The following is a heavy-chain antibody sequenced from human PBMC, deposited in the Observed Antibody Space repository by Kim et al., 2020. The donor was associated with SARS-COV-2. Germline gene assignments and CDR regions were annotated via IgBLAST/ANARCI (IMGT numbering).Heavy chain of an antibody. CDR2: IGTSSSMI. J-gene: IGHJ6*02. Sequence: GGSLRLSCVASGFTFSSYSMNRVRQAPGKGLEWVSYIGTSSSMIYYADSVKGRFTISRDNAKNSLYLQMNSLRDEDTAVYYCAQRMDVWGQGTTVTVSS. V-gene: IGHV3-48*02. CDR1: GFTFSSYS. CDR3: AQRMDV.